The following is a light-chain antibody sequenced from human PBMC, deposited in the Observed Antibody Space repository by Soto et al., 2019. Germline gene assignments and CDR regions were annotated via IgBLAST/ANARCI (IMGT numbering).Light chain of an antibody. CDR3: CSYAGSYTWV. V-gene: IGLV2-11*01. CDR2: DVS. J-gene: IGLJ1*01. CDR1: SSDVGGYNF. Sequence: QSALTQPRSVSESPGQSVTISCTGTSSDVGGYNFVSWYQQHPGKAPKLMIYDVSKRPSGVPDRFSGSKSGNTASLTISGLQAEDEADDYCCSYAGSYTWVFGTGTKLTVL.